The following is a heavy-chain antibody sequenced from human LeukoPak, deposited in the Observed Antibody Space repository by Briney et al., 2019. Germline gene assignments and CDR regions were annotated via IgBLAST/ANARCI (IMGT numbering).Heavy chain of an antibody. CDR3: ASQVVTIAPFDY. CDR1: GGSISSYY. D-gene: IGHD4-23*01. J-gene: IGHJ4*02. CDR2: IYYSGST. Sequence: PSETLSLTCTVSGGSISSYYWSWIRQPPGKGLEWIGYIYYSGSTNYNPSLKSRVTISVDTSKNQFSLKLSSVTAADTAVYYCASQVVTIAPFDYWGQETLVTVSS. V-gene: IGHV4-59*12.